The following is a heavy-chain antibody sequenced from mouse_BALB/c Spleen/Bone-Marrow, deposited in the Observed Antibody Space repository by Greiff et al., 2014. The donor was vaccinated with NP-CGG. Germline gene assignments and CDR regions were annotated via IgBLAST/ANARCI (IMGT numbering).Heavy chain of an antibody. V-gene: IGHV1-4*02. CDR3: VRENYDYDGDAMDY. J-gene: IGHJ4*01. Sequence: QVQLKQSAAELARPGASVKMSCKTSGYTFTYYTMHWAKQRPGQGLEWIGYINPSSGYTDYNQKFKDKTTLTTDKSSSTAYLQLSSLTSEDSAVYYCVRENYDYDGDAMDYWGQGTSVTVSS. CDR1: GYTFTYYT. D-gene: IGHD2-4*01. CDR2: INPSSGYT.